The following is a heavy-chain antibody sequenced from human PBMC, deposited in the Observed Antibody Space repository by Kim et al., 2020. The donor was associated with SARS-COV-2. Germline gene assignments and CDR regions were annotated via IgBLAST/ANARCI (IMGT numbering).Heavy chain of an antibody. CDR2: IYPGDSDT. D-gene: IGHD1-26*01. Sequence: GESLKISCKGSGYRFTAYWIAWVRQMPGKGLEWMGIIYPGDSDTRYSPSFEGQVTISVDNSISTAYLQWSSLKASDTAIYYCARRGGTYGLDVWGQGTTINVSS. V-gene: IGHV5-51*01. CDR3: ARRGGTYGLDV. CDR1: GYRFTAYW. J-gene: IGHJ6*02.